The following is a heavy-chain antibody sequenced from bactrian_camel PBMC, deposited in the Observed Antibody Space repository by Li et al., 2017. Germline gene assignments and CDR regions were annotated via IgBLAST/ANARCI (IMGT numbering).Heavy chain of an antibody. D-gene: IGHD1*01. J-gene: IGHJ4*01. V-gene: IGHV3S1*01. CDR1: GLKLSEYV. CDR2: IYTGGGSP. CDR3: ATDPYAY. Sequence: HVQLVESGGGLAQVGGSLGLSCAGSGLKLSEYVMQWDRQAPGKDREGVAVIYTGGGSPFYSDSVKGRLTISRDNAKNTVYLQMNNLKSTDTALYFCATDPYAYWGQGTQVTV.